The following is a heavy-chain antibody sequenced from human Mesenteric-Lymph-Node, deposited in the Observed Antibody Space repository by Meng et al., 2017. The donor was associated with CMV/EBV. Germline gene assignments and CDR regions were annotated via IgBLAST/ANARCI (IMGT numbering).Heavy chain of an antibody. CDR2: IYHTGST. Sequence: VSGGSITSGDYSWSWIRKPPGKGLEWIGYIYHTGSTIYNPSLKSRVTLSLDKSKNQFSLELRSVTAADTAVYFCASDYGSWSYRFDYWGQGILVTVSS. CDR1: GGSITSGDYS. D-gene: IGHD3-10*01. CDR3: ASDYGSWSYRFDY. J-gene: IGHJ4*02. V-gene: IGHV4-30-2*01.